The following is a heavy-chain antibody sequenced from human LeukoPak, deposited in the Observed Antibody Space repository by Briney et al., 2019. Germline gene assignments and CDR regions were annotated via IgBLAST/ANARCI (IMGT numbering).Heavy chain of an antibody. V-gene: IGHV3-30*02. Sequence: GGSLRLSCVASGFTFSTSGMHWVRQSPGKGLDWVAFIRNDGNKYNYAESVKGRFTISRDNSKNTLYLQMNSLRAEDTAVYYCAKYCSSPSCSYFDYWGQGTLVTVSS. J-gene: IGHJ4*02. CDR1: GFTFSTSG. CDR3: AKYCSSPSCSYFDY. CDR2: IRNDGNKY. D-gene: IGHD2-2*01.